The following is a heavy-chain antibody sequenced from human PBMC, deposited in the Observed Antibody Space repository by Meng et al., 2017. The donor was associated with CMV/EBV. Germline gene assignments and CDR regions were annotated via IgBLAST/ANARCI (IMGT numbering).Heavy chain of an antibody. V-gene: IGHV3-7*04. CDR1: GFTFSSYW. CDR3: ARGAYSSSSSPLFFGYYYGMDV. D-gene: IGHD6-6*01. J-gene: IGHJ6*02. Sequence: GGSLRLSCAASGFTFSSYWMSWVRQAPGKGLEWVANIKQDGSEKYYVDSVKGRFTISRDNAKNSLYLQMNSLRAEDTAVYYCARGAYSSSSSPLFFGYYYGMDVWSQGTTVTVSS. CDR2: IKQDGSEK.